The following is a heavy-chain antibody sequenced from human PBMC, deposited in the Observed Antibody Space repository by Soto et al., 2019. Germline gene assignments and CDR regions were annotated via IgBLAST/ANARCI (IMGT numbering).Heavy chain of an antibody. CDR3: AKDYDVLTGPSAFFGLDV. Sequence: GGSLRLSCAASGFTFSSYGMHWVRQAPGKGLEWVAVISYDGSNKYYADSVKGRFTISRDNARKSLYLQMDSLRVEDTALYYCAKDYDVLTGPSAFFGLDVWGQGTTVTVSS. D-gene: IGHD3-9*01. CDR2: ISYDGSNK. J-gene: IGHJ6*02. V-gene: IGHV3-30*18. CDR1: GFTFSSYG.